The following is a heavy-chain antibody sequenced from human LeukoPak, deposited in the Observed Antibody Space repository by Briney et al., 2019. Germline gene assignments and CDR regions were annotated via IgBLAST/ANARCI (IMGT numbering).Heavy chain of an antibody. V-gene: IGHV3-7*04. CDR2: IKEDGSDK. Sequence: PGGPLRRSCVGSGFTFSNYWINWVRQAPGKGLEWVANIKEDGSDKYYVDSVKGRFTISRDNAKNSLYLQMNSLRAEDTAVYYCAGGHYAGYWGQGTLVTVSS. J-gene: IGHJ4*02. CDR3: AGGHYAGY. CDR1: GFTFSNYW. D-gene: IGHD2-2*01.